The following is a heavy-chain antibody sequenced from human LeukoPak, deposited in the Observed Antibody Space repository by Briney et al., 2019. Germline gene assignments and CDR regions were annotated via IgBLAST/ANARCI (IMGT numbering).Heavy chain of an antibody. D-gene: IGHD2-2*01. J-gene: IGHJ4*02. Sequence: PSETLSLTCTVSGGSISSYYWSWIRQPPGKGLEWIGYIYYSGSTNYNPSLKSRVTISVDTSKNQFSLKLSSVTAADTAVYYCASTPYRPYCSSTSCPWDFDYWGQGTLVTVSS. CDR2: IYYSGST. CDR1: GGSISSYY. CDR3: ASTPYRPYCSSTSCPWDFDY. V-gene: IGHV4-59*01.